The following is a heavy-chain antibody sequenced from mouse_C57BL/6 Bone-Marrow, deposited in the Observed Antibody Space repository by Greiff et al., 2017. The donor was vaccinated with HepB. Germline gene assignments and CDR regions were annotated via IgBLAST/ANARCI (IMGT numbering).Heavy chain of an antibody. CDR2: IHPSDSDT. Sequence: QVQLKQPGAELVKPGASVKVSCKASGYTFTSYWMHWVKQRPGQGLEWIGRIHPSDSDTNYNQKFKGKATLTVDKSSSTAYMQLSSLTSEDSAVYYCAISPGSYYFDYWGQGTTLTVSS. J-gene: IGHJ2*01. CDR1: GYTFTSYW. V-gene: IGHV1-74*01. CDR3: AISPGSYYFDY. D-gene: IGHD4-1*01.